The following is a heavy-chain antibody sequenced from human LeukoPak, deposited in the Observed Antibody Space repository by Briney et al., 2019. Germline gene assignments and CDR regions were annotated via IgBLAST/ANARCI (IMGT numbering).Heavy chain of an antibody. J-gene: IGHJ4*02. CDR1: GFTFGDYA. Sequence: GGSLRLSCTASGFTFGDYAMSWVRQAPGNGLEWVGFIRSKAYGGTTEYAASVKGRFTISRDDSKSIAYLQMNSLKTEDTAVYYCTREIDYYGSGSSYWGQGTLVTVSS. D-gene: IGHD3-10*01. V-gene: IGHV3-49*04. CDR2: IRSKAYGGTT. CDR3: TREIDYYGSGSSY.